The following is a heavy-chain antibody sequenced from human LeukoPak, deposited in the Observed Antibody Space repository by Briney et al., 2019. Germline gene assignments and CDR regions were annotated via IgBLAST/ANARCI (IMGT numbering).Heavy chain of an antibody. CDR1: GFTLRTYW. CDR2: IDRDGTLM. J-gene: IGHJ4*02. Sequence: TGGSLRLSCVASGFTLRTYWMNWVRQGPGKALLWVARIDRDGTLMTHADSVEGRFTISRDNAQNTVYLQMNDLRDEDTATYYCVRDLGDYWGQGTLVTVSS. CDR3: VRDLGDY. V-gene: IGHV3-74*03.